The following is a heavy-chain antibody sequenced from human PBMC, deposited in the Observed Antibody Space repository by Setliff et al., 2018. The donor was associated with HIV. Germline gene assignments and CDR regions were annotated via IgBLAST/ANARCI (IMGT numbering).Heavy chain of an antibody. Sequence: SETLSLTCTVSSGSISSGTYYWSWIRQYPGKGLEWIGYIDYSGSAFYNPSLKSRITISRDTSKNRFSLKMNSVTAADTAVYYCAREGKTALVTKYFDYWGHGKLVTVS. CDR1: SGSISSGTYY. V-gene: IGHV4-31*03. J-gene: IGHJ4*01. CDR2: IDYSGSA. D-gene: IGHD5-18*01. CDR3: AREGKTALVTKYFDY.